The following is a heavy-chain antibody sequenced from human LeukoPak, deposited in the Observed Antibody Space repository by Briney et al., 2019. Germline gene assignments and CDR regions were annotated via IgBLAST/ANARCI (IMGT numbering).Heavy chain of an antibody. CDR1: GGSISSYY. CDR3: ARGGSIFGVVIMRGGGYYFDY. D-gene: IGHD3-3*01. CDR2: IYYSGST. Sequence: PSETLSLTCTVSGGSISSYYWSWIRQPPGKGLEWIGYIYYSGSTNYNPSLKSRVTISVDTSKIQFSLKLSSVTAADTAVYYCARGGSIFGVVIMRGGGYYFDYWGQGTLVTVSS. J-gene: IGHJ4*02. V-gene: IGHV4-59*01.